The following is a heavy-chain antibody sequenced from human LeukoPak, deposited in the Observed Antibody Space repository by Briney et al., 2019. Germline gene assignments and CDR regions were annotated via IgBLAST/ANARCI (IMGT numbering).Heavy chain of an antibody. CDR1: GGTFSSYA. CDR2: IIPILGIA. V-gene: IGHV1-69*04. J-gene: IGHJ4*02. Sequence: GASVKVSCKASGGTFSSYAISWVRQAPGQGLEWVGRIIPILGIANYAQKFQGRVTITADKSTSTAYMELSSLRSEDTAVYYCAKDLGGSYYYAYWGQGTLVTVSS. D-gene: IGHD1-26*01. CDR3: AKDLGGSYYYAY.